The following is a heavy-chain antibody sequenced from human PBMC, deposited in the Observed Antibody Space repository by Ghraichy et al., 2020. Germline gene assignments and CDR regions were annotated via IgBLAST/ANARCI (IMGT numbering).Heavy chain of an antibody. Sequence: GGSLRLSCAASGFTFSSYAMSWVRQAPGKGLEWVSVISGSGGRTNYADSVKGRFTISGDNSKNTLYLQMNSLRAEDTAVYYCAKVASDHVWGSLDYWGQGTLVTVSS. V-gene: IGHV3-23*01. CDR2: ISGSGGRT. J-gene: IGHJ4*02. CDR3: AKVASDHVWGSLDY. CDR1: GFTFSSYA. D-gene: IGHD3-16*01.